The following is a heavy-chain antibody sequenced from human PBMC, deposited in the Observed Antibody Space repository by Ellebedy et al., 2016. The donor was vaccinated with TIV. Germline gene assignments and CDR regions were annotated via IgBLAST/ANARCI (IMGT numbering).Heavy chain of an antibody. CDR3: AKDFGRYGDYAEGWDAFDI. V-gene: IGHV3-23*01. CDR1: GFTFSGYA. Sequence: GGSLRLXCAASGFTFSGYAMTWVRQTPGKGLEWVSSISASGASTYYADSVRGRFTISRDNSKNTLYLQLNSLRVEDTAVYYCAKDFGRYGDYAEGWDAFDIWGQGTMVIVSS. CDR2: ISASGAST. D-gene: IGHD4-17*01. J-gene: IGHJ3*02.